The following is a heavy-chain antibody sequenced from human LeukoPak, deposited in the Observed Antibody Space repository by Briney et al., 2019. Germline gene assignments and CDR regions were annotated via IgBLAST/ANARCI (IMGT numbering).Heavy chain of an antibody. D-gene: IGHD2-2*01. Sequence: SQTLSLTCTVSGGSISSGGYYWSWIRQPPGKGLEWIGYIYHSGSTYYNPSLKSRVTISVDRSKNQFSLKLSSVTAADTAVYYCARLSSTSCYDYWGQGTLVTVSS. V-gene: IGHV4-30-2*01. CDR3: ARLSSTSCYDY. J-gene: IGHJ4*02. CDR1: GGSISSGGYY. CDR2: IYHSGST.